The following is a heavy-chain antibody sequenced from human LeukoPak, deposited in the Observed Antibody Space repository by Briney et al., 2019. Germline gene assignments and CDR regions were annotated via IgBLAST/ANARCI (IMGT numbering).Heavy chain of an antibody. J-gene: IGHJ5*02. D-gene: IGHD3-22*01. CDR2: IRSKANSYAT. CDR3: TRYLPSDYYDSSGLNWFDP. V-gene: IGHV3-73*01. Sequence: GGSLRLSCAASEFTFSGSAMHWVRQASGKGLEWVGRIRSKANSYATAYAASVKGRFTISRDDSKNTAYLQMNSLKTEDTAVYYCTRYLPSDYYDSSGLNWFDPWGQGTLVTVSS. CDR1: EFTFSGSA.